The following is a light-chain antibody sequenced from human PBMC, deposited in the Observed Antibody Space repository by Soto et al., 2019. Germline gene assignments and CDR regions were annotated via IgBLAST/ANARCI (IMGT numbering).Light chain of an antibody. Sequence: DIQMTQSPSSLSASVGDRVTITWRASQTILTYLNWYQQKPGKAPKLLIYAASSLQSGVPSRFSGGGSATDFTLTISSLQPEDFATYYCQQSFSTTWTFGHGTKVEIK. CDR1: QTILTY. J-gene: IGKJ1*01. V-gene: IGKV1-39*01. CDR2: AAS. CDR3: QQSFSTTWT.